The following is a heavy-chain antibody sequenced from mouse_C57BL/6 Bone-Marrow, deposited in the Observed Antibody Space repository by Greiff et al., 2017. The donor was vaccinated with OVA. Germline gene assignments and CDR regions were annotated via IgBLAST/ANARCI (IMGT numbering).Heavy chain of an antibody. J-gene: IGHJ3*01. D-gene: IGHD2-4*01. Sequence: VQLKQSGPELVKPGASVKISCKASGYSFTGYYMHWVKQSHGNILDWIGYIYPYNGVSSYNQKFKGKGTLPVDKSSSTAYMELRSLTSEDSAVYYCAREDYDGPSWFAYWGQGTLVTVSA. V-gene: IGHV1-31*01. CDR3: AREDYDGPSWFAY. CDR1: GYSFTGYY. CDR2: IYPYNGVS.